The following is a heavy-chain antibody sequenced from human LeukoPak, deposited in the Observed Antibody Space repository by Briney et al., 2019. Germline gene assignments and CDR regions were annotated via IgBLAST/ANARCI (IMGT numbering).Heavy chain of an antibody. CDR2: IYYSGST. D-gene: IGHD2-15*01. CDR3: ARKCTDGSCYSH. Sequence: SETLSLTCSVSGDSISNYYWGWIRQAPGKGLEWIGYIYYSGSTNCNPSLKSRVTMSVDTSKNQFSLKLSSVIDADTAMYYCARKCTDGSCYSHWGQGTLVTVSS. V-gene: IGHV4-59*01. J-gene: IGHJ4*02. CDR1: GDSISNYY.